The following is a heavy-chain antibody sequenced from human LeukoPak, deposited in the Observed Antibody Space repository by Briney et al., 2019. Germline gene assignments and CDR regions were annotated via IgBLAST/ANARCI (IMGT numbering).Heavy chain of an antibody. CDR3: ASVYYYDSSGFDY. J-gene: IGHJ4*02. V-gene: IGHV1-2*02. CDR2: INPNSGGT. CDR1: GYTFTGYY. Sequence: GASVKVSCKASGYTFTGYYMHWVRQAPGQGLEWMGWINPNSGGTNYAQKFQGRVTMTRDTSISTAYMELSRLRSDDTAVYYRASVYYYDSSGFDYWGQGTLVTVSS. D-gene: IGHD3-22*01.